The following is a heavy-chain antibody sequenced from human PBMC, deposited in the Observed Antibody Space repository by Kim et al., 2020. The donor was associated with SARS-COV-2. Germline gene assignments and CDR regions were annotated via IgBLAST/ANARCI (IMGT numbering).Heavy chain of an antibody. V-gene: IGHV3-21*01. CDR3: ARESGITMIVVGQYYYMDV. D-gene: IGHD3-22*01. Sequence: GGSLRLSCAASGFTFSSYSMNWVRQAPGKGLEWVSSISSSSSYIYYADSVKGRFTISRDNAKNSLYLQMNSLRAEDTAVYYCARESGITMIVVGQYYYMDVWGKGTTVTVSS. CDR2: ISSSSSYI. J-gene: IGHJ6*03. CDR1: GFTFSSYS.